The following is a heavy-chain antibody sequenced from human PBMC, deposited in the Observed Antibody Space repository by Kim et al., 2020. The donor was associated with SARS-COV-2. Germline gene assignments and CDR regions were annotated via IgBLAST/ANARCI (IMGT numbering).Heavy chain of an antibody. J-gene: IGHJ4*02. Sequence: GGSLRLSCAASGFTFSSYGMHWVRQAPGKGLEWVAVIWYDGSNKYYADSVKGRFTISRDNSKNTLYLQMNSLRAEDTAVYYCAKDRVYGSGSYSPFDYWGQGTLVTVSS. CDR3: AKDRVYGSGSYSPFDY. D-gene: IGHD3-10*01. CDR1: GFTFSSYG. CDR2: IWYDGSNK. V-gene: IGHV3-33*06.